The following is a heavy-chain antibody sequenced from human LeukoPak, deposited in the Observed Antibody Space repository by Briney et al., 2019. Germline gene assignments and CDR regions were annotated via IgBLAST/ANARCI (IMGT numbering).Heavy chain of an antibody. CDR1: GGSISSNNW. CDR3: ARINYSDSNGYYYPFDY. CDR2: IYHSGST. Sequence: SETLSLTCAVSGGSISSNNWWSWVRQPPEKGLEWIGEIYHSGSTNYDPSLRSRVTISVDKSKNQFSLKLSSVTAADTAVYYCARINYSDSNGYYYPFDYWGQGTLVTVSS. V-gene: IGHV4-4*02. J-gene: IGHJ4*02. D-gene: IGHD3-22*01.